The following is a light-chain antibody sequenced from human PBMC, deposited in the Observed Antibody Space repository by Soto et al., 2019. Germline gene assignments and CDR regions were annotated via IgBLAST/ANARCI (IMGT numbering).Light chain of an antibody. Sequence: QSVLTQPASVSGSPGQSITISCTGTSSDVGGYNYVSWYQQYPGKAPKLMIYEVSNRPSGVSNRFSGSKSGNTASLTISGLQAEDEADYYCSSHTSSRTAVFGGGTKLTV. J-gene: IGLJ3*02. CDR2: EVS. CDR3: SSHTSSRTAV. V-gene: IGLV2-14*01. CDR1: SSDVGGYNY.